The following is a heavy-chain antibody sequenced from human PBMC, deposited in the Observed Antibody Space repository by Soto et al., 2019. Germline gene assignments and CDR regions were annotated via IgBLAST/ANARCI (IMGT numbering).Heavy chain of an antibody. Sequence: GGSLRLSCAASGFTFSSYAMSWVRQAPGKGLEWVLAISGSGGSTYYADSVKGRFTISRDNSKNTLYLQMNSLRAEDTAVYYCAKARGYCSGGSCYHRGYFQHWGQGTLVTVSS. CDR3: AKARGYCSGGSCYHRGYFQH. CDR2: ISGSGGST. J-gene: IGHJ1*01. V-gene: IGHV3-23*01. D-gene: IGHD2-15*01. CDR1: GFTFSSYA.